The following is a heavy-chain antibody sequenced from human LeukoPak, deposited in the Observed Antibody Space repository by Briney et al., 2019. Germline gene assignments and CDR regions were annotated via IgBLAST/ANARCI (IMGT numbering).Heavy chain of an antibody. V-gene: IGHV4-34*01. D-gene: IGHD3-10*01. CDR2: INHSGST. Sequence: SETLSLTCAVYGGSFSGYYWSWIRQPPGKGLEWIGEINHSGSTNYNPSLKSRVTISVDTSKNQFPLKLSPVTAADTAVYYCARGGRLLWFGELLYRDAFDIWGQGTVVTVSS. CDR3: ARGGRLLWFGELLYRDAFDI. J-gene: IGHJ3*02. CDR1: GGSFSGYY.